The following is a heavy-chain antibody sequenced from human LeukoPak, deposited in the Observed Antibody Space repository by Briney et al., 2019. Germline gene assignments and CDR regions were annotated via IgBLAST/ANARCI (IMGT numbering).Heavy chain of an antibody. CDR1: GYTFISYG. V-gene: IGHV1-18*01. CDR3: ARMRGYGSGSYYADY. CDR2: ISAYNGNT. Sequence: ASVKVSCKASGYTFISYGISWVRQAPGQGLEWMGWISAYNGNTIYAQKLQGRVTMTTDTSTSTAYMGLRSLRSDDTAVYYCARMRGYGSGSYYADYWGQGTLVTVSS. J-gene: IGHJ4*02. D-gene: IGHD3-10*01.